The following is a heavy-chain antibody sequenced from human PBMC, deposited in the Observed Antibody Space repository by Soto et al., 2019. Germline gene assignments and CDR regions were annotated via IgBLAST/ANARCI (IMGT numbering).Heavy chain of an antibody. CDR1: GFTFSDYY. CDR3: ARVLRGGWYYFDY. CDR2: ISSSGSTI. V-gene: IGHV3-11*01. J-gene: IGHJ4*02. D-gene: IGHD6-19*01. Sequence: GGSLRLSCAASGFTFSDYYMSWIRQAPGKGLEWVSYISSSGSTIYYADSVKGRFTISRDNAKNSLYLQMNSLRAEDTAVYYWARVLRGGWYYFDYWGQGTLVTVSS.